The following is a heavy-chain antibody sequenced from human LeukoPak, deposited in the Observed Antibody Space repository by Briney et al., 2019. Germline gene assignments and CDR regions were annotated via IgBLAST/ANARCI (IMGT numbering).Heavy chain of an antibody. Sequence: GASVKVSCKASGYTFTSYVIHWVRQAPGQRPEWMGWISAGDGNTKYSQKFQGRVTITRDTSASTAYMELSSLRSEDTAVYYCARDFSSSWYVFGYGGQGILVTVSS. CDR1: GYTFTSYV. J-gene: IGHJ4*02. D-gene: IGHD6-13*01. CDR3: ARDFSSSWYVFGY. CDR2: ISAGDGNT. V-gene: IGHV1-3*01.